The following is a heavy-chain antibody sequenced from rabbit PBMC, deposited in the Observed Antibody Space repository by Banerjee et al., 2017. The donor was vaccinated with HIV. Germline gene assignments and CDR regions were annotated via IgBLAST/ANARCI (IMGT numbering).Heavy chain of an antibody. J-gene: IGHJ4*01. D-gene: IGHD6-1*01. CDR1: GFSFSSSYW. CDR2: IYAGSSGST. V-gene: IGHV1S45*01. CDR3: ARGAGCAGYGYATYFNL. Sequence: QEQLEESGGDLVKPEGSLTLTCTASGFSFSSSYWICWVRQAPGKGLEWIACIYAGSSGSTYYASWAKGRFTISKTSSTTVTLQMTSLTAADTATYFCARGAGCAGYGYATYFNLWGPGTLVTVS.